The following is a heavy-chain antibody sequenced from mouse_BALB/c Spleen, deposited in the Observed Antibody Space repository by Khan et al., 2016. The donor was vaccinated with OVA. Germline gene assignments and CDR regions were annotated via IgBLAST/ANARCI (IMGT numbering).Heavy chain of an antibody. CDR3: ARVGYSGTMDY. J-gene: IGHJ4*01. Sequence: QVQLKQSGPELKKPGETVKISCKASGYAFTNNGMNWARQAPGKGLKWMGWINTYTGEPTYAADFKGRFAFSLETSASTAYLQNNNLKNEDTATYFCARVGYSGTMDYWGQGTSVTVSS. CDR2: INTYTGEP. CDR1: GYAFTNNG. D-gene: IGHD2-14*01. V-gene: IGHV9-3-1*01.